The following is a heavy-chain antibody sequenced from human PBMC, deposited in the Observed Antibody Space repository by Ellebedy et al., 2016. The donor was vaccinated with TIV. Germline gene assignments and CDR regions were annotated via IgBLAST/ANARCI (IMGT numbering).Heavy chain of an antibody. CDR3: ARAGPNMITFGGVIVPLDY. J-gene: IGHJ4*02. Sequence: GESLKISCAASGFTFSSYGMHWVRQAPGKGLEWVAVISYDGSNKYYADSVKGRFTISRDNAKNSLYLQMNSLRAEDTAVYYCARAGPNMITFGGVIVPLDYWGQGTLVTVSS. V-gene: IGHV3-30*03. CDR1: GFTFSSYG. CDR2: ISYDGSNK. D-gene: IGHD3-16*02.